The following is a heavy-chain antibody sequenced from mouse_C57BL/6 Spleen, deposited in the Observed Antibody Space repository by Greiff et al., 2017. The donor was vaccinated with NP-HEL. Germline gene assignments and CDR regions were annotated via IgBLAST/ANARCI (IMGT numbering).Heavy chain of an antibody. CDR2: IYPYNGVS. CDR1: GYSFTGYY. J-gene: IGHJ4*01. D-gene: IGHD1-1*01. Sequence: VHVKQSGPELVKPGASVKISCKASGYSFTGYYMHWVKQSHGNILDWIGYIYPYNGVSSYNQKFKGKATLTVDKSSSTAYMELRSLTSEDSAVYYCARRGITTVVEDAMDYWGQGTSVTVSS. V-gene: IGHV1-31*01. CDR3: ARRGITTVVEDAMDY.